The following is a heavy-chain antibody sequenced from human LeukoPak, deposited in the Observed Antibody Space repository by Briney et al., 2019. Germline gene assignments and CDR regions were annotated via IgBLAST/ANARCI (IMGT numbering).Heavy chain of an antibody. CDR3: ARRDTIFGVVIMGFDY. V-gene: IGHV4-34*01. J-gene: IGHJ4*02. D-gene: IGHD3-3*01. CDR2: INHSGST. Sequence: SETLSLTCAVYGGSFSGYYWSWIRQPPGKGLEWIGEINHSGSTNYNPSLKSRVTISVDTSKNQFSLKLSSVTAADTAVYYCARRDTIFGVVIMGFDYWGQGTLVTVSS. CDR1: GGSFSGYY.